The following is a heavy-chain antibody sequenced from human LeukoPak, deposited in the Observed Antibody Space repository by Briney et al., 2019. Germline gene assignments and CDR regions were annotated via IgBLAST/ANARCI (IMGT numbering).Heavy chain of an antibody. Sequence: GASVKVSCKASGYTFTGYYMRWVRQAPGQGLEWMGGIIPIFGTANYAQKFQGRVTITADESTSTAYMELSSLRSEDTAVYYCASPLLDGYNYEILEYYFDYWGQGTLVTVSS. D-gene: IGHD5-24*01. CDR2: IIPIFGTA. V-gene: IGHV1-69*13. CDR1: GYTFTGYY. CDR3: ASPLLDGYNYEILEYYFDY. J-gene: IGHJ4*02.